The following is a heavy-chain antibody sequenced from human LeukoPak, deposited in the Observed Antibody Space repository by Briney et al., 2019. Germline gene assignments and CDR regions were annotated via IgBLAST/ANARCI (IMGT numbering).Heavy chain of an antibody. Sequence: QPGGSLRLSCSVSAFTFSTYVMHWVRQAPGKGLEYVSAISSNGDNTYYADSVKGRFTISRDNSKNTLYLQMSSLRADDTAVYYCVRGTGYWGHGTLVTVSS. CDR1: AFTFSTYV. CDR2: ISSNGDNT. CDR3: VRGTGY. V-gene: IGHV3-64D*06. J-gene: IGHJ4*01.